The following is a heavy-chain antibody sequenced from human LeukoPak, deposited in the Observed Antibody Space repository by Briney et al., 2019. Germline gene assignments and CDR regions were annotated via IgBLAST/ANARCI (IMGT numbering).Heavy chain of an antibody. D-gene: IGHD6-13*01. V-gene: IGHV4-59*01. Sequence: SETLSLTCTVSGGSISSYYWSWIRQPPGKGLEWIGYIYYSRSTNYNPSLKSRVTISVDTSKNQFSLKLSSVTAADTAVYYCAGHSSSWYNWFDPWGQGTLVTVSS. CDR2: IYYSRST. CDR3: AGHSSSWYNWFDP. J-gene: IGHJ5*02. CDR1: GGSISSYY.